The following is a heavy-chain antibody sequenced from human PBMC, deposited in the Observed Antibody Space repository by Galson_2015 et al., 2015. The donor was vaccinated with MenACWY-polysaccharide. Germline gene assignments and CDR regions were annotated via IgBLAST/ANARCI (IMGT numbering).Heavy chain of an antibody. CDR2: IYTNTGNP. Sequence: SVKVSCKASGYTFGSYAMNWVRQAPGQGLEWMGCIYTNTGNPTSAPGFTGRFVFSLDTSVSTAYLQISSLKAEDTAVYYCARESEAYDSFEGFDIWGQGTMVTVSS. J-gene: IGHJ3*02. CDR1: GYTFGSYA. V-gene: IGHV7-4-1*02. CDR3: ARESEAYDSFEGFDI. D-gene: IGHD3-22*01.